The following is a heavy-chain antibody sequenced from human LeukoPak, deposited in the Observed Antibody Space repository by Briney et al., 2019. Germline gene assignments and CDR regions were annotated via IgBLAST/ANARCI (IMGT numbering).Heavy chain of an antibody. J-gene: IGHJ6*02. V-gene: IGHV6-1*01. CDR2: TYYRSKWYN. CDR1: GDSVSSNSAA. CDR3: ARGSATVTTGSLGYYYYYGMDV. Sequence: SQTLSLTCAISGDSVSSNSAAWNWIRQSPSRGLEWLGRTYYRSKWYNDYAVSVKSRITINPDTSKNQFSLQLNSMTPEDTAVYYCARGSATVTTGSLGYYYYYGMDVWGQGTTVTVSS. D-gene: IGHD4-17*01.